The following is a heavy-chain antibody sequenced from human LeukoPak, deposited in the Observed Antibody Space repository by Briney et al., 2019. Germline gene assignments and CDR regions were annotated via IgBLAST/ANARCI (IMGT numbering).Heavy chain of an antibody. CDR2: IYSGGST. D-gene: IGHD2-21*01. V-gene: IGHV3-53*01. CDR1: GFTVSSNY. Sequence: PGGSLRLSCAASGFTVSSNYKSWVRQAPGKGLEWVSVIYSGGSTYYADSVKGRFTISRDNSKNTLYLQMDSLRGEDTAVYYCAKDFRIGYSAHFDYWGQGALVTVSS. J-gene: IGHJ4*02. CDR3: AKDFRIGYSAHFDY.